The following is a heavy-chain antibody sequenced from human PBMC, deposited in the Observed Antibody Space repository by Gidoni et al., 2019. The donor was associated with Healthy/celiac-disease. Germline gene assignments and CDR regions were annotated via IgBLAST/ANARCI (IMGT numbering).Heavy chain of an antibody. J-gene: IGHJ6*03. D-gene: IGHD5-18*01. CDR3: ARSTAMVTDYYYYYMDV. V-gene: IGHV4-61*02. Sequence: QVQLQESGPGLVKPSQTLSLTCTVSGGSISSGSYYWSWIRQPAGKGLEWIGRIYTSGSTNYNPSLKSRVTISVDTSKNQFSLKLSSVTAADTAVYYCARSTAMVTDYYYYYMDVWGKGTTVTVSS. CDR1: GGSISSGSYY. CDR2: IYTSGST.